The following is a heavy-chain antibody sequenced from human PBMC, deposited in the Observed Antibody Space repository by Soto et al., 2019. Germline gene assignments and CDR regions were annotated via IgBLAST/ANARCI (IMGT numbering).Heavy chain of an antibody. J-gene: IGHJ5*01. CDR3: ARDLLQYKFGLKWFDS. D-gene: IGHD4-4*01. V-gene: IGHV1-18*04. CDR1: GYTFTSYG. CDR2: ISAYNGNT. Sequence: XSVKVSCKSSGYTFTSYGNRLVRQAPGQGLECMGWISAYNGNTNYSQKLQGRVTMTTDTSTSTAYMELRSLRSDDTAVYYCARDLLQYKFGLKWFDSWGQGTLVTVSS.